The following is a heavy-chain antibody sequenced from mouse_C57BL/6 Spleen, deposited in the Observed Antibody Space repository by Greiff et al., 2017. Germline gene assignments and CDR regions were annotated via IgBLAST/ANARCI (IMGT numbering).Heavy chain of an antibody. CDR2: ISSGSSTI. J-gene: IGHJ2*01. D-gene: IGHD1-1*01. V-gene: IGHV5-17*01. CDR1: GFTFSDYG. CDR3: ARRASYGGNYFDD. Sequence: EVQVVESGGGLVKPGGSLKLSCAASGFTFSDYGMHWVRQAPEKGLEWVAYISSGSSTIYYADTVKGRFTSSRDNAKNTLFLQRTSLRSEDTAMYYCARRASYGGNYFDDWGQGTTLTVSS.